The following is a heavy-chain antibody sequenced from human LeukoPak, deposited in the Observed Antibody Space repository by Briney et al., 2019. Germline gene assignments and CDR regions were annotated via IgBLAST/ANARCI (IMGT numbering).Heavy chain of an antibody. Sequence: PSETLSLTCTVSGGSISSGGYYWSWIRQHPGKGLEWIVYIYYSGSTYYNPSLKSRVTISVDTSKNQFSLKLSSVTAADTAVYYCARSIHYYGSGSPRRFFDYWGQGTLVTVSS. CDR2: IYYSGST. D-gene: IGHD3-10*01. CDR1: GGSISSGGYY. V-gene: IGHV4-31*03. J-gene: IGHJ4*02. CDR3: ARSIHYYGSGSPRRFFDY.